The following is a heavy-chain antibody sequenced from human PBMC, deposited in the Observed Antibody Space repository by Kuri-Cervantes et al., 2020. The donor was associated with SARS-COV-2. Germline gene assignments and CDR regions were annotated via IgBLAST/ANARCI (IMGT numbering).Heavy chain of an antibody. Sequence: SHGSITSNFWTWIRQPPGRGLEWIGDVHSSGSTNYNPSLESRVTISTDTSKNQFSLRLTSVTAADTAVYYCARIALGELSTFEYWGQGALVTVSS. J-gene: IGHJ4*02. CDR3: ARIALGELSTFEY. CDR2: VHSSGST. D-gene: IGHD3-10*01. V-gene: IGHV4-59*01. CDR1: HGSITSNF.